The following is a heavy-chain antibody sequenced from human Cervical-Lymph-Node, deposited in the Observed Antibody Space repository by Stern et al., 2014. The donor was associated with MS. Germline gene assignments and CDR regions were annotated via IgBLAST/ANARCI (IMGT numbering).Heavy chain of an antibody. J-gene: IGHJ5*02. CDR3: ARTLLLVFGDFSSRWFDP. V-gene: IGHV2-26*01. CDR1: GFSLRKAGMG. D-gene: IGHD4-17*01. Sequence: ESGPVLVKSTETLTLTCTVSGFSLRKAGMGVSWIRQPPGKALEWLAHIFPNDEKSYRTSLKSRLTISKDTSKSQVVLTMTNMDPLDTATYYCARTLLLVFGDFSSRWFDPWGQGTLVTVSS. CDR2: IFPNDEK.